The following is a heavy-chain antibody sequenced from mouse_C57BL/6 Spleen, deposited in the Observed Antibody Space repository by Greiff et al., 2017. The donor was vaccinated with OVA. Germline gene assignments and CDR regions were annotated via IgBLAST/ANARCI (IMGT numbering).Heavy chain of an antibody. V-gene: IGHV1-55*01. CDR2: IYPGSGST. CDR1: GYTFTSYW. CDR3: ARWVNYGSVDY. D-gene: IGHD1-1*01. Sequence: QVHVKQPGAELVKPGASVKMSCKASGYTFTSYWITWVKQRPGQGLEWIGDIYPGSGSTNYNEKFKSKATLTVDTSSSTAYMQLSSRTSEDSAVYYCARWVNYGSVDYWGQGTTLTVSS. J-gene: IGHJ2*01.